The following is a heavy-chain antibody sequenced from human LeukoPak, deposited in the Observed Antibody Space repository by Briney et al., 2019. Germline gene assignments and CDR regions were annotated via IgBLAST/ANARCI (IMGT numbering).Heavy chain of an antibody. D-gene: IGHD3-22*01. CDR1: GFRFSDYC. J-gene: IGHJ4*02. V-gene: IGHV3-7*01. Sequence: GGSLRLSCAASGFRFSDYCVTWVRQAAGEWLECVAYIVADGSAKYYPDCVKGRFTVARDNAKNSLYLQMNTMRVENTAIYYCTKDLNHDSSGWGQGTLVTVSS. CDR2: IVADGSAK. CDR3: TKDLNHDSSG.